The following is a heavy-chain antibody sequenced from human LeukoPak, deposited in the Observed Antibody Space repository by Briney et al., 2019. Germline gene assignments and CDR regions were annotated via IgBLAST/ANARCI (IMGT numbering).Heavy chain of an antibody. CDR3: AKRGAAAGSGMDV. CDR1: GFPVSSNY. CDR2: IYSDGGT. V-gene: IGHV3-53*01. Sequence: GGSLRLSCAASGFPVSSNYMSWVRQAPGKGLEWVSVIYSDGGTFYADSVKGRFTISRDNSKNTLYLQMNSLRAEDTAVYYCAKRGAAAGSGMDVWGQGTTVTVSS. J-gene: IGHJ6*02. D-gene: IGHD6-13*01.